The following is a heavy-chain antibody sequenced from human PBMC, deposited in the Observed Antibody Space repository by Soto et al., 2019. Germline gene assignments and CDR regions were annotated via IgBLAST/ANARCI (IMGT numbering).Heavy chain of an antibody. V-gene: IGHV3-23*01. CDR1: GFTFSSYA. CDR2: MSGSGGST. CDR3: AKDPRGSSSWYDDY. D-gene: IGHD6-13*01. Sequence: VGSLRLSCAASGFTFSSYAMSWVRQAPGKGLEWVSAMSGSGGSTYYADSVKGRFTISRDNSKNTLYLQMNSLRAEDTAVYYCAKDPRGSSSWYDDYCGQRTLVTVSS. J-gene: IGHJ4*02.